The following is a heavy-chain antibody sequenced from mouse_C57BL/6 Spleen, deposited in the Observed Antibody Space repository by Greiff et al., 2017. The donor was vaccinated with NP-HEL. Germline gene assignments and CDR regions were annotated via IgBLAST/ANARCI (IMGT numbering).Heavy chain of an antibody. Sequence: QVQLKQSGPELVKPGASVKISCKASGYAFSSSWMNWVKQRPGKGLEWIGRIYPGDGDTNYNGKFKGKATLTADKSSSTAYMQLSSLTSEDSAVYFCERYYYGSSPYWGQGTTLTVSS. CDR1: GYAFSSSW. D-gene: IGHD1-1*01. V-gene: IGHV1-82*01. CDR3: ERYYYGSSPY. J-gene: IGHJ2*01. CDR2: IYPGDGDT.